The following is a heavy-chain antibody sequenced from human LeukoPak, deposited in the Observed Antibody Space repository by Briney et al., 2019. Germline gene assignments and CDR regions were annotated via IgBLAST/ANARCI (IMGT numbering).Heavy chain of an antibody. CDR1: GGSISSYY. V-gene: IGHV4-59*01. CDR2: IYYSGST. Sequence: PSETLSLTCTVSGGSISSYYWSWIRQPPGKGLERIGYIYYSGSTNYNPSLKSRVTISVDTSKKQFSLKLSSVTAADTAVYYCARDRWSCSGGSCYSGYWFDPWGQGTLVTVSS. CDR3: ARDRWSCSGGSCYSGYWFDP. J-gene: IGHJ5*02. D-gene: IGHD2-15*01.